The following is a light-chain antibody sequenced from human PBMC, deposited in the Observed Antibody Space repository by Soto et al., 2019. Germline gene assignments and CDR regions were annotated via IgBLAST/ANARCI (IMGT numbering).Light chain of an antibody. V-gene: IGKV1-5*03. CDR1: QGVRNY. J-gene: IGKJ1*01. CDR3: QQSNTYSWT. CDR2: LAS. Sequence: DIQMTQSPSSLSASVGDRVTITCRASQGVRNYLAWYQQKPGKVPKLLIYLASSLESGVPSRFSGSGSGTEFTLTISNLQPDDFATYYCQQSNTYSWTFGQGTKVDI.